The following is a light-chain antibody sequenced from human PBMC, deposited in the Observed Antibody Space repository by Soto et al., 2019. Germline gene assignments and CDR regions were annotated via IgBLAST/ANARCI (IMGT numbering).Light chain of an antibody. CDR1: SSDVGGYNY. J-gene: IGLJ2*01. Sequence: QSALTQPASVSGPPGQSITISCTGTSSDVGGYNYVSWYQQHPGKAPKLMIYDVSNRPSGVSNRFSGSKSGNTASLTISGLQAEDEADYYCSSYTSSSTPILFGGGPKLTVL. CDR2: DVS. CDR3: SSYTSSSTPIL. V-gene: IGLV2-14*01.